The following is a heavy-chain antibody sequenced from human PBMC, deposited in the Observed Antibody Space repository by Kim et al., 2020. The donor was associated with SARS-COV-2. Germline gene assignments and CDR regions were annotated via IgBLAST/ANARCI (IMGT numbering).Heavy chain of an antibody. CDR1: GYTFTSYA. CDR3: ARSSKLITIFGVVIIPREGCFDY. Sequence: ASVKVSCKASGYTFTSYAMHWVRQAPGQRLEWMGWINAGNGNTKYSQKFQGRVTITSDTSASTAYMELSSLRSEDTAVYYCARSSKLITIFGVVIIPREGCFDYWGQGTLVTVSS. V-gene: IGHV1-3*01. CDR2: INAGNGNT. J-gene: IGHJ4*02. D-gene: IGHD3-3*01.